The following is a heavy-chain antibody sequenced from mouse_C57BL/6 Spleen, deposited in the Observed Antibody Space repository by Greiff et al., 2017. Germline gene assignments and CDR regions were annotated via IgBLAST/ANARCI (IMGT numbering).Heavy chain of an antibody. D-gene: IGHD4-1*01. V-gene: IGHV1-64*01. Sequence: VQLQQPGAELVKPGASVKLSCKASGYTFTSYWMHWVKQRPGQGLEWIGMIHPNSGSTNYNEKFKSKATLTVDKSSSTAYMQLSSLTSEDSAVYYCARGKLGPGNYFAYWGQGTTLTVSS. CDR2: IHPNSGST. CDR1: GYTFTSYW. J-gene: IGHJ2*01. CDR3: ARGKLGPGNYFAY.